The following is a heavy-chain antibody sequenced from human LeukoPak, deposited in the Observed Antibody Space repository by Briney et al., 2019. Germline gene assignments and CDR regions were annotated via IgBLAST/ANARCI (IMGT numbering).Heavy chain of an antibody. CDR2: ISSSGDNT. V-gene: IGHV3-23*01. CDR1: GFTVSSNY. CDR3: ARENWFDP. Sequence: GGSLRLSCAASGFTVSSNYMSWVRQAPGKGLEWVSTISSSGDNTYYADSVRGRLTISRDNSKNTLYLQMNSLRAEDTAVYYCARENWFDPWGQGTLVTVSS. J-gene: IGHJ5*02.